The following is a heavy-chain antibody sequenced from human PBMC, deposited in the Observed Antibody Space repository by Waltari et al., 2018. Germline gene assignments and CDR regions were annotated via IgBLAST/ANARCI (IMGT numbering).Heavy chain of an antibody. CDR2: TYSNGES. CDR1: GGPINSENYY. J-gene: IGHJ5*01. CDR3: ARGDDRPARYFFDS. D-gene: IGHD3-16*01. V-gene: IGHV4-61*02. Sequence: QVQLRESGPGLVKPSQTLSLTCSVSGGPINSENYYWGWVRKAADKGLEWSGGTYSNGESGYSPFLDRGVTISVDRSRNQFSLSLRSVTVADTAIYFCARGDDRPARYFFDSWGQGILVTVSS.